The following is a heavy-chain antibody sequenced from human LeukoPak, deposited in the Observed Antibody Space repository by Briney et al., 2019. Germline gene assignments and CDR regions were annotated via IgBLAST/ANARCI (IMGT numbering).Heavy chain of an antibody. CDR3: ARISDTVTTPFDY. D-gene: IGHD4-17*01. CDR1: GFTFNTYA. V-gene: IGHV3-23*01. CDR2: IRSDGGVT. J-gene: IGHJ4*02. Sequence: GGSLRLSCAASGFTFNTYAMTWVRQAPGKGLEWVASIRSDGGVTYYADSVKGRFTISRDNAKNSLYLQMDSLRAEDTAVYYCARISDTVTTPFDYWGQGTLVTVSS.